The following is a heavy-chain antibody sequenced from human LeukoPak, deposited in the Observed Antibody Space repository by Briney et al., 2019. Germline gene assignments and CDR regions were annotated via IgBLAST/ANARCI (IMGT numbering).Heavy chain of an antibody. Sequence: KSGGSLRLSCAASGFTFSSYSMNWVRQAPGKGLEWVSSISSSTYIHYADSVRGRFTISRDNAKNSLYLQMNSLRAEDTAVYFCAKRGVVIRVILVGFHKEAYYFDSWGQGALVTVSS. J-gene: IGHJ4*02. CDR1: GFTFSSYS. D-gene: IGHD3-22*01. CDR3: AKRGVVIRVILVGFHKEAYYFDS. CDR2: ISSSTYI. V-gene: IGHV3-21*04.